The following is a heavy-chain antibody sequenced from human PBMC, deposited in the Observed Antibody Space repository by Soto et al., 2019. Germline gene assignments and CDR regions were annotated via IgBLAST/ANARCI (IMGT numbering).Heavy chain of an antibody. D-gene: IGHD2-21*02. Sequence: SETLSLTCAVSGGSISSGGYSWSWIRQPPGKGLEWIGYIYHSGSTYYNPSLKSRVTISVDRSKNQFSLKLSSVTAADTAVYYCARVGVVTDAFDIWGQGTMVTVSS. CDR2: IYHSGST. CDR3: ARVGVVTDAFDI. V-gene: IGHV4-30-2*01. CDR1: GGSISSGGYS. J-gene: IGHJ3*02.